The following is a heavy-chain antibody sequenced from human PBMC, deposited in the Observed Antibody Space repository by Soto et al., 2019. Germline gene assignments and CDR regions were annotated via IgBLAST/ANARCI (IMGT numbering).Heavy chain of an antibody. V-gene: IGHV3-23*01. J-gene: IGHJ4*02. CDR2: IRNSGGFT. D-gene: IGHD1-26*01. CDR3: AKDYFETNGPYFFDY. CDR1: GFTFNNYA. Sequence: VQLLESGGGLVQPGGSLRLSCAASGFTFNNYAMNWVRQAPGKGLEWVSAIRNSGGFTYYADSVKGRFTISRDNSKNTLNLHMNSLRAEDTAQYYCAKDYFETNGPYFFDYWGQGTLVTVSS.